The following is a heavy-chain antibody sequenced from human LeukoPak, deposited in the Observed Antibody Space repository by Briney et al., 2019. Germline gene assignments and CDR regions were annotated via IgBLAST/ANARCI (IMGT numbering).Heavy chain of an antibody. CDR3: ARDYDILTGYWAFDY. V-gene: IGHV4-61*02. CDR2: IYTSGST. Sequence: SQTLSLTCTVSGGSISSGSYYWSWIRQPAGKGLEWLGRIYTSGSTNYNPSLKSRVTTSVDTSKNQFSLKLSSVTAADTAVYYCARDYDILTGYWAFDYWGQGTPVTVSS. D-gene: IGHD3-9*01. CDR1: GGSISSGSYY. J-gene: IGHJ4*02.